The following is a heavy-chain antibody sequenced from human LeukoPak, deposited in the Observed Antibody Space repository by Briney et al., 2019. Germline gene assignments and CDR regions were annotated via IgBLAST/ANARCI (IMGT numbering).Heavy chain of an antibody. CDR1: GYTFTSYG. J-gene: IGHJ5*02. V-gene: IGHV1-18*01. CDR2: ISAYNGNT. Sequence: SVKVSCKASGYTFTSYGISWVRQAPGQGLEWMGWISAYNGNTNYAQKLQGRVTMTTDTSTSTAYMELRSLRSDDTAVYYCARAYYDFWSGYFFPNWFDPWGQGTLVTVSS. D-gene: IGHD3-3*01. CDR3: ARAYYDFWSGYFFPNWFDP.